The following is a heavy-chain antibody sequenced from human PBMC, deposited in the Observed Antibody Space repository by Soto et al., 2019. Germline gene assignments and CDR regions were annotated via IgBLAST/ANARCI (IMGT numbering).Heavy chain of an antibody. CDR1: GFTFDDYA. CDR2: ISWNSGSI. D-gene: IGHD2-15*01. V-gene: IGHV3-9*01. J-gene: IGHJ4*02. Sequence: PGGSLRLSCAASGFTFDDYAMHWVRQAPGKGLEWVSGISWNSGSIGYADSVKGRFTISRDNAKNSLYLQMNSLRAEDTALYYCAKSVYCSGGSCYSAPFDYWGQGTLVTVS. CDR3: AKSVYCSGGSCYSAPFDY.